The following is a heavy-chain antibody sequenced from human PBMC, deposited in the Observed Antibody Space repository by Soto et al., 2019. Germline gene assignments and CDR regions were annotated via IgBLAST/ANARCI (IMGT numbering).Heavy chain of an antibody. CDR3: AREVILVKSADAFDI. Sequence: ASVKVSCKASGYTFTSYGISWVRQAPGQGLEWMGWISAYNGNTNYAQKLQGRVTMTTDTSTSTAYMEMRSLRSDDKAVYYCAREVILVKSADAFDIWGQVKMVTFSS. CDR1: GYTFTSYG. D-gene: IGHD3-22*01. CDR2: ISAYNGNT. J-gene: IGHJ3*02. V-gene: IGHV1-18*01.